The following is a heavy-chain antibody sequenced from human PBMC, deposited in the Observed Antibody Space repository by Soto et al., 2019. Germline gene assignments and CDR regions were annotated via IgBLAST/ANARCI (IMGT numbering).Heavy chain of an antibody. J-gene: IGHJ5*02. D-gene: IGHD3-22*01. CDR2: VIPIFGTA. CDR1: GGTFSSYA. CDR3: ARCGSGYYYSGCWFDP. V-gene: IGHV1-69*06. Sequence: SVKVSCKASGGTFSSYAISWVRQAPGQGLEWMGGVIPIFGTANYAQKFQGRVTITADKSTSTAYMELSSLRSEDTAVYYCARCGSGYYYSGCWFDPWGQGTLVTVSS.